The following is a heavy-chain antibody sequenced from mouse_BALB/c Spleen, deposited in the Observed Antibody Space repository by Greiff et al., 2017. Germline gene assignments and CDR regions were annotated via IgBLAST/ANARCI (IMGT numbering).Heavy chain of an antibody. CDR2: IWAGGST. Sequence: QVQLKESGPGLVAPSQSLSITCTVSGFSLTSYGVHWVRQPPGKGLEWLGVIWAGGSTNYNSALMSRLSISKDNSKSQVFLKMNSLQTDDTAMYYCAREDLLLRYPFAYWGQGTLVTVSA. V-gene: IGHV2-9*02. CDR1: GFSLTSYG. D-gene: IGHD1-1*01. J-gene: IGHJ3*01. CDR3: AREDLLLRYPFAY.